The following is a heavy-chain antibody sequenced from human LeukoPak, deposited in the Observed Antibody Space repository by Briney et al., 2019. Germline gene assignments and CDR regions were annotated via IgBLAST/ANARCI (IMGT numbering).Heavy chain of an antibody. CDR3: ARVVELELSFDY. D-gene: IGHD1-7*01. CDR1: GYTFTSYG. V-gene: IGHV1-18*01. J-gene: IGHJ4*02. Sequence: GASVKVSCKASGYTFTSYGISWVRQAPGQELESMGWISAYNGNTNYAQKLQGRVTMTADTSTSTAYMELRSLRSDDTAVYYCARVVELELSFDYWGQGTLVTVSS. CDR2: ISAYNGNT.